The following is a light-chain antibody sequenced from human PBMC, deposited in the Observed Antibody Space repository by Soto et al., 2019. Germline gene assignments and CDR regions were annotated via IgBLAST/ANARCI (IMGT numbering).Light chain of an antibody. Sequence: QSALTQPPSASGSPGQSVTISCTGTSSDVGGYNYVSWYQQHPGKAPKLMIYEVSNRPSGVPDRFSGSKSGNTASLTVSGLQAEDEADYYCSSYAGSNNFVVFGGGTTLTVL. CDR3: SSYAGSNNFVV. CDR2: EVS. V-gene: IGLV2-8*01. CDR1: SSDVGGYNY. J-gene: IGLJ2*01.